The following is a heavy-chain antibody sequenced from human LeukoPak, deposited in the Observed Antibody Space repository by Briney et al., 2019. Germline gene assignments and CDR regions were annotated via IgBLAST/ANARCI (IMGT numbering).Heavy chain of an antibody. D-gene: IGHD6-13*01. Sequence: PGGSLRLSCAASGFTFSSYGMHWVRQAPGKGLEWVAVISYDGSNKYYADSVKGRFTISRDNSKNTLYLQMNSLRAEDTAVYYCARDRLGGLGIAAAGTPFRYYYYGMDVWGQGTTVTVSS. CDR3: ARDRLGGLGIAAAGTPFRYYYYGMDV. CDR1: GFTFSSYG. V-gene: IGHV3-30*03. CDR2: ISYDGSNK. J-gene: IGHJ6*02.